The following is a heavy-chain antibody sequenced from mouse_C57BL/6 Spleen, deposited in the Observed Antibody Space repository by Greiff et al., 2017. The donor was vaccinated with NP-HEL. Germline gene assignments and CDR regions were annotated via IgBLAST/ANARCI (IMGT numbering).Heavy chain of an antibody. CDR1: YFAFTACS. Sequence: LQQSGAELVRPGSSVKLSCKASYFAFTACSMHWVKQRPGHGLEWIGSFSPYSDATEYNENFKGKATLTAYTSSSTAYMELSSLTSADAAVYYYARGGVSSGSDFDYWGQGTTLTVSS. CDR2: FSPYSDAT. D-gene: IGHD3-2*02. J-gene: IGHJ2*01. V-gene: IGHV1-49*01. CDR3: ARGGVSSGSDFDY.